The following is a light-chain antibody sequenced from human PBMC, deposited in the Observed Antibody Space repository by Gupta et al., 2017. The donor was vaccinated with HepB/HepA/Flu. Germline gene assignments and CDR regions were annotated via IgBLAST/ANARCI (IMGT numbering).Light chain of an antibody. Sequence: QSVLTQPSSVSAAAGQKVTISCSGSRSNVGYNYVSWYQQYPGTPPKVLSYENDKRHSGISDRFSASSFGSSGSSATLVITGLQTGDEAVYYCGTWDERNVWLFGGGTRVTVL. V-gene: IGLV1-51*02. J-gene: IGLJ2*01. CDR1: RSNVGYNY. CDR3: GTWDERNVWL. CDR2: END.